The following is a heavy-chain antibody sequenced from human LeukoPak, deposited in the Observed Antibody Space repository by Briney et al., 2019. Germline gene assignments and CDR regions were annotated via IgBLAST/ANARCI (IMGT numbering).Heavy chain of an antibody. D-gene: IGHD6-6*01. V-gene: IGHV4-39*07. CDR3: AKEKLVPIDY. Sequence: PSETLSLTCTVSGDSISSSSYYWGWIRQPPGKGLEWIGSIYSSGSTDYNPSLKSRVTILVDTSKNQFSLRLRSVTAADTAVYFCAKEKLVPIDYWGQGMLVIVSS. J-gene: IGHJ4*02. CDR2: IYSSGST. CDR1: GDSISSSSYY.